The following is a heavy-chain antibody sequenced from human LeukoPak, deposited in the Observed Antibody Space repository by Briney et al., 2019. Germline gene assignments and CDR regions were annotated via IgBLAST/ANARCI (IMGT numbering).Heavy chain of an antibody. D-gene: IGHD2-2*01. CDR1: GFTFSSYE. CDR2: ISSSGSTI. Sequence: PGGSLRLSCAASGFTFSSYEMNWVRQAPGKGLEWVSYISSSGSTIYYADSVKGRFTISRDNAKNSLYLQMNSLRAEDTAVYYCARDKSRLRYCSSTSCPVGYYGMDVWGQGTTVTASS. V-gene: IGHV3-48*03. J-gene: IGHJ6*02. CDR3: ARDKSRLRYCSSTSCPVGYYGMDV.